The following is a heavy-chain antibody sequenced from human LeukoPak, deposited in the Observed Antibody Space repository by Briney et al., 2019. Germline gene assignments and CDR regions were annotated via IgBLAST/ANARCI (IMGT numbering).Heavy chain of an antibody. Sequence: GASVKVSCKASGYTFTSYGISWERQAPGQGLEWMGWISAYNGNTNYAQKLQGRVTMTTDTSTSTAYMELRSLRSDDTAVYYCARDSTPYSSSWYNWFDPWGQGTLVTVSS. CDR2: ISAYNGNT. D-gene: IGHD6-13*01. CDR3: ARDSTPYSSSWYNWFDP. V-gene: IGHV1-18*01. J-gene: IGHJ5*02. CDR1: GYTFTSYG.